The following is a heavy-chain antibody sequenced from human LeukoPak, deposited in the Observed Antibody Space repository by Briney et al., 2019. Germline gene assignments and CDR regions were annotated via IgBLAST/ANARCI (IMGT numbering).Heavy chain of an antibody. D-gene: IGHD6-19*01. Sequence: PGGSLRLSCAASGFTFSSYAMSWVRQAPGKGLEWVSAISGSGGGTYYADSVKGRFTISRDNSKNTLYLQMNSLRAEDTAVYYCASASAVAGYFDYWGQGTLVTVSS. CDR1: GFTFSSYA. CDR2: ISGSGGGT. CDR3: ASASAVAGYFDY. J-gene: IGHJ4*02. V-gene: IGHV3-23*01.